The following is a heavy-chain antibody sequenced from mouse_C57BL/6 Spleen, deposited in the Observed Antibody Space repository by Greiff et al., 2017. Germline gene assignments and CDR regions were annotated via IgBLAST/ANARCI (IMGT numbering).Heavy chain of an antibody. Sequence: QVQLQQSGPGLVQPSQSLSITCTVSGFSLTSYGVHWVRQSPGKGLEWLGVIWRGRSTDYNAAFMSRLSITKDNSKSQVFFKMNSLQADDTAIYYCAKPKRNYGSSPWFAYWGQGTLVTVSA. CDR1: GFSLTSYG. J-gene: IGHJ3*01. D-gene: IGHD1-1*01. V-gene: IGHV2-5*01. CDR2: IWRGRST. CDR3: AKPKRNYGSSPWFAY.